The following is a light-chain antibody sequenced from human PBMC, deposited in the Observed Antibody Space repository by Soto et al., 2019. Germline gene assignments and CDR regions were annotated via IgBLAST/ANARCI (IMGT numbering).Light chain of an antibody. J-gene: IGKJ2*01. CDR2: GAS. CDR1: QSVSTN. Sequence: EIVMTQSPATLSVSPGERATLSCRASQSVSTNLAWYQQKPVQAPRLLIYGASTRATGIPARFSGSGSGTDFTLTISSLQSADFAVYDCEEYNNWPTYTFGQGTKLEIK. V-gene: IGKV3-15*01. CDR3: EEYNNWPTYT.